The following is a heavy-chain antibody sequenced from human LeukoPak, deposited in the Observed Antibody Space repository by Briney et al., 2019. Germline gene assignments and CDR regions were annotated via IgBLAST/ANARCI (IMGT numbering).Heavy chain of an antibody. J-gene: IGHJ4*02. CDR3: ARAYYDFWSGPILYFDY. CDR2: IYYSGST. CDR1: GGSISSSNYY. V-gene: IGHV4-39*07. Sequence: SETLSLTCTVSGGSISSSNYYWGWIRQPPGKGLEWIGSIYYSGSTNYNPSLKSRVTISVDKSKNQFSLKLSSVTAADTAVYYCARAYYDFWSGPILYFDYWGQGTLVTVSS. D-gene: IGHD3-3*01.